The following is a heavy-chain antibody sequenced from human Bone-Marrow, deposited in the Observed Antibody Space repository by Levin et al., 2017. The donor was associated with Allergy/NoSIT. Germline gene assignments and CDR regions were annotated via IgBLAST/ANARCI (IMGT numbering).Heavy chain of an antibody. Sequence: SCAASGSTFSNYAMHWVRQAPGKGLEWVAVISHDGTNKYYADSVKGRFTISRDNSKNTLYLQMNSLRSEDTAIYYCARALATYYYMDVWGKGTTVTVSS. CDR3: ARALATYYYMDV. V-gene: IGHV3-30-3*01. J-gene: IGHJ6*03. CDR2: ISHDGTNK. CDR1: GSTFSNYA. D-gene: IGHD5-12*01.